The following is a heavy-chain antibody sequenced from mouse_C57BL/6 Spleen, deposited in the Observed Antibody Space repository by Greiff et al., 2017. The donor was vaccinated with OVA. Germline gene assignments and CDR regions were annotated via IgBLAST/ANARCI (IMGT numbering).Heavy chain of an antibody. V-gene: IGHV1-26*01. CDR3: VEGYSPFAY. CDR1: GYTFTDYY. Sequence: EVQLQQSGPELVKPGASVKISCKASGYTFTDYYMNWVKQSHGKSLEWIGDINPNNGGTSYNQKFKGKATLTVDKSSSTAYMELRSLTSEDSAVYYCVEGYSPFAYWGQGTLVTVSA. D-gene: IGHD2-14*01. CDR2: INPNNGGT. J-gene: IGHJ3*01.